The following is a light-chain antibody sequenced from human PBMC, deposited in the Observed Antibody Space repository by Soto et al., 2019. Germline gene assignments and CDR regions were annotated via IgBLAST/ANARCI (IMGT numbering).Light chain of an antibody. V-gene: IGKV3D-15*01. CDR3: QKYSDWPKT. CDR1: QSVSRK. Sequence: VLTQSRATLSFSPGEKATLSCRASQSVSRKLVWDQEKPGQAPRLLIYGASTRATGIQDMFSGSGFGTEFTLTISRLESEDLAVYYCQKYSDWPKTFGQGTKVDIK. CDR2: GAS. J-gene: IGKJ1*01.